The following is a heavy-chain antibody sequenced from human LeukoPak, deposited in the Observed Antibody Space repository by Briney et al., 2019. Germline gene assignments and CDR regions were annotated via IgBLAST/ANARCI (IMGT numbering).Heavy chain of an antibody. CDR1: GGSISSYY. CDR2: IYTSGST. V-gene: IGHV4-4*07. D-gene: IGHD3-10*01. CDR3: AREFLSGSGPGTHYYYYYMDV. J-gene: IGHJ6*03. Sequence: PSETLSLTCTVSGGSISSYYWSWIRQPAGKGLEWIGRIYTSGSTNYNPSLKSRVTMSVDTSKSQFSLKLSSVTAADTAVYYCAREFLSGSGPGTHYYYYYMDVWGKGTTVTVSS.